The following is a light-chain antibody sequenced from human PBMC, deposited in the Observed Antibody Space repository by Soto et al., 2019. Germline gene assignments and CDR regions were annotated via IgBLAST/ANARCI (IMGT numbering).Light chain of an antibody. CDR3: QQYGSSGT. V-gene: IGKV3-20*01. CDR1: QSVSNNY. CDR2: GAS. J-gene: IGKJ1*01. Sequence: VLKQSPGTLSLYTGERATLSCRASQSVSNNYLAWYQQKPGQAPRLLIYGASNRATGIPDRFSGSGSGTDFTLTISRLEPEDFAVYYCQQYGSSGTFGQGSNVAI.